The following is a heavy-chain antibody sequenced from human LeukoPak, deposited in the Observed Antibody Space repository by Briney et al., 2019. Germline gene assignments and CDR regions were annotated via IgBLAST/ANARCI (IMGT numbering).Heavy chain of an antibody. CDR2: ISSSGSTI. CDR3: ARMIYGDYGVDY. D-gene: IGHD4-17*01. J-gene: IGHJ4*02. V-gene: IGHV3-48*03. CDR1: GFTFSSYE. Sequence: AGGSLRLSCAASGFTFSSYEMNWVRQAPGKGLEWVSYISSSGSTIYYADSVKGRFTISRDNAKNSLYLQMNSLRAEDTAVYYCARMIYGDYGVDYWGQGTLVTVSS.